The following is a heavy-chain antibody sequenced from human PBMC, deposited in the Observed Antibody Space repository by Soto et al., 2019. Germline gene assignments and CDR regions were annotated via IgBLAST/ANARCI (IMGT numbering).Heavy chain of an antibody. V-gene: IGHV4-59*08. Sequence: PSETLSLTCTVSGDSIGSYYWSWIRQPPGKGLEWIGYIYYSGKPMYNPSLKSRVTISIDMSKDQFSLKMTSVTAADTAVYYCARISYGGSYRPFGLSEPAIWGQGNPVSVS. CDR3: ARISYGGSYRPFGLSEPAI. D-gene: IGHD1-26*01. J-gene: IGHJ4*02. CDR1: GDSIGSYY. CDR2: IYYSGKP.